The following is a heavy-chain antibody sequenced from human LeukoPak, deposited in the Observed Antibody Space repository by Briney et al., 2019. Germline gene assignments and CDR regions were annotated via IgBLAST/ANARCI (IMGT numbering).Heavy chain of an antibody. Sequence: GSLRLSCTASGFTFGDYAVNWVRQAPGKGLEWVGFIRSETYGGTTEYAASVKGRFTISRDDSKSIAYLQMNSLKTEDTAVYYCTRDGITATRFFDYWGQGTLVTVSS. CDR1: GFTFGDYA. CDR2: IRSETYGGTT. J-gene: IGHJ4*02. V-gene: IGHV3-49*04. CDR3: TRDGITATRFFDY. D-gene: IGHD1-20*01.